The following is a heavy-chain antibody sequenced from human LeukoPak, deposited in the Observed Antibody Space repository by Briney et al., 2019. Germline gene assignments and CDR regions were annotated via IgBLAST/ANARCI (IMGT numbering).Heavy chain of an antibody. CDR1: GFPFSSYW. D-gene: IGHD5-18*01. V-gene: IGHV3-7*01. CDR2: IKQDGSKK. Sequence: GGSLRLSCVASGFPFSSYWMTWVRQAPGKGLEWVANIKQDGSKKSYVDSVKGRYTISRDNAKNSLYLQMNSLRAEDTAVYYCAKGGRIQDYYYYYGMDVWGQGTTVTVSS. J-gene: IGHJ6*02. CDR3: AKGGRIQDYYYYYGMDV.